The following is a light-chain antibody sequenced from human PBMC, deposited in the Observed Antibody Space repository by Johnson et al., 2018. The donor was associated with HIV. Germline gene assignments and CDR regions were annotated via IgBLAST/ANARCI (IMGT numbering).Light chain of an antibody. V-gene: IGLV1-51*01. CDR1: SSNIGNNY. J-gene: IGLJ1*01. CDR3: GTWDSSLRVGF. CDR2: DNN. Sequence: QSALTQPPSVSAAPGQKVTISCSGSSSNIGNNYVSWYQHLPGTAPKLLIYDNNKRPSGIPARFSGSKSGTSATLGITGLQTGDEADYYCGTWDSSLRVGFFGTGTKVTVL.